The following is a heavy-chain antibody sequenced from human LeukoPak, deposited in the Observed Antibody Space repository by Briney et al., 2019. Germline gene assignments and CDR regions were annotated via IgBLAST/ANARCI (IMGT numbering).Heavy chain of an antibody. CDR2: VDAEDGET. CDR3: ASNYHDSSGYYPYDAFDI. CDR1: GYTFTDYY. J-gene: IGHJ3*02. V-gene: IGHV1-69-2*01. Sequence: ASVKVSCKVSGYTFTDYYMHWVQQAPGKGLEWMGLVDAEDGETIYAEKFQGRVTITADTSTDTAYMELSSLRSEDTAVYYCASNYHDSSGYYPYDAFDIWGQGTMVTVSS. D-gene: IGHD3-22*01.